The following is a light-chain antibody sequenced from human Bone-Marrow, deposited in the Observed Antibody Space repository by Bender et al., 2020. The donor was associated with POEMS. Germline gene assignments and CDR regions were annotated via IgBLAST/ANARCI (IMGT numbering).Light chain of an antibody. V-gene: IGLV2-23*02. CDR3: CSYAGSSTVI. CDR2: EVN. CDR1: SSDIGSYNL. Sequence: QSALTQPASVSGSPGQSITISCTGSSSDIGSYNLVSWYQQHAGKAPKVMIYEVNKRPSGVSSRFSASKSGNTASLTISELQAEDEADYYGCSYAGSSTVIFGAGTKVTVL. J-gene: IGLJ2*01.